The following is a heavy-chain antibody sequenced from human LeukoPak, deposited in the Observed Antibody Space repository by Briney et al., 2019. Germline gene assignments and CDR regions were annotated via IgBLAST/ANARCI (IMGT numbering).Heavy chain of an antibody. D-gene: IGHD4-17*01. CDR1: GYTLTELS. CDR3: ATAPTTVTPYFDY. Sequence: GASVMVSCKVSGYTLTELSMHWVRQAPGKGLEWMGGFDPEDGETIYAQKFQGRVTMTEDTSTDTAYMELSSLRSEDTAVYYCATAPTTVTPYFDYWGQGTLVTVSS. V-gene: IGHV1-24*01. CDR2: FDPEDGET. J-gene: IGHJ4*02.